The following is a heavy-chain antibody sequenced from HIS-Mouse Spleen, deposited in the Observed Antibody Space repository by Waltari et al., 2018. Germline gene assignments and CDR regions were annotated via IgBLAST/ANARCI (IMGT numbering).Heavy chain of an antibody. J-gene: IGHJ3*02. CDR3: ARVREQQLVPPDAFDI. V-gene: IGHV3-30*04. CDR1: GFTFSSYA. Sequence: QVQLVESGGGVVQPGRSLRLSCAASGFTFSSYAMHWVRQAPGKGLEWVAVISYDGSNKYYADSVKGRFTISRDNSKNTLYLQMNSLRAEDTAVYYCARVREQQLVPPDAFDIWGQGTMVTVSS. D-gene: IGHD6-13*01. CDR2: ISYDGSNK.